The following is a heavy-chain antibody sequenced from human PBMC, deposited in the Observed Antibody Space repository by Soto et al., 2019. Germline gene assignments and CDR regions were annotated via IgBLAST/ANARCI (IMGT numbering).Heavy chain of an antibody. CDR2: IYYSGST. J-gene: IGHJ5*02. CDR3: ARHVGYYSQGEWFDP. CDR1: CGSISSYY. V-gene: IGHV4-59*08. D-gene: IGHD2-15*01. Sequence: SETLSLTCTVSCGSISSYYWSWIRQPPGKGLEWIGYIYYSGSTKYNPSLKSRVAISVDTSKNQFSLKLSSVTAADTAVYYCARHVGYYSQGEWFDPWGQGTLVTVSS.